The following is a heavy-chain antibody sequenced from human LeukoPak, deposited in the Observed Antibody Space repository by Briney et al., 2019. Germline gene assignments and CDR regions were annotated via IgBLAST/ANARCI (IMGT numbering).Heavy chain of an antibody. V-gene: IGHV1-8*03. CDR1: GYTFTGYD. CDR2: MNPDNDDT. D-gene: IGHD3-16*02. Sequence: ASVKVSCKTSGYTFTGYDINWVRQAPGQGLEWMGYMNPDNDDTGYARKFQGRVTITRDTSISTAYMELSSLRSDDTAVYYCARSMITFGGVIVRGNAFDIWGQGTMVTVSS. J-gene: IGHJ3*02. CDR3: ARSMITFGGVIVRGNAFDI.